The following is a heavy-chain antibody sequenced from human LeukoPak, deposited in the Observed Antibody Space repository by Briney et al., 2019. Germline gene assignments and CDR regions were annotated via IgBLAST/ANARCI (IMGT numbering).Heavy chain of an antibody. V-gene: IGHV4-34*01. D-gene: IGHD2-15*01. CDR1: GGSFSTYY. CDR3: ARFPCSGDSCYSGIRAFDI. J-gene: IGHJ3*02. CDR2: INHGGST. Sequence: PSETLSLTCAVYGGSFSTYYWNWIRQSPGKGLEWIGEINHGGSTNCNPSLKSRVTISVDTSKSQFSLRLSSVTAADTALYSWARFPCSGDSCYSGIRAFDIWGQGTMVTVSS.